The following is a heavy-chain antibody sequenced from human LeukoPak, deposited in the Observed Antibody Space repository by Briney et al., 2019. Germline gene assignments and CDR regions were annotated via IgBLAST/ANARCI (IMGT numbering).Heavy chain of an antibody. Sequence: GGSLGLPCAAFGFTFSRSAVHWAAQAPGKGLDWVAVISHDGSNTDYTDSVKGRFTISRDNSKNTLYLQMNSLRAEDTAVYYCAKEMKPWMHFDYWGQGTLVTVSS. J-gene: IGHJ4*02. V-gene: IGHV3-30*18. CDR3: AKEMKPWMHFDY. CDR1: GFTFSRSA. D-gene: IGHD5-12*01. CDR2: ISHDGSNT.